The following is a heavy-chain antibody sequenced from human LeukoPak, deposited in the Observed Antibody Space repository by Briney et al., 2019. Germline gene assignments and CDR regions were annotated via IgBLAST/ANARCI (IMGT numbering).Heavy chain of an antibody. J-gene: IGHJ4*02. Sequence: SETLSLTCTVSGGSISSSSYYWGWIRQPPGKGLEWIGSIYYSGSTDYNPSLKSRVTISVDTSKNQFSLKLSSVTAADTAVYYCAREVGEMATRTFDYWGQGTLVTVSS. CDR2: IYYSGST. CDR3: AREVGEMATRTFDY. CDR1: GGSISSSSYY. D-gene: IGHD5-24*01. V-gene: IGHV4-39*07.